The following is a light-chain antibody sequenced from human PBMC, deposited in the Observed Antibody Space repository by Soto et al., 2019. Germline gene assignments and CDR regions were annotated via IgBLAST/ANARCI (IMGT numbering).Light chain of an antibody. Sequence: DIQMTQSPSSLSASIGDRVTITCRASQTVNTYLHWYQQKPGKAPKLLIYAASNLQSGVPSRFSGSGSGTNFTLSLNSLQPEDFATYYCQQSYTTPLTFGGGNKVDIK. V-gene: IGKV1-39*01. CDR3: QQSYTTPLT. CDR2: AAS. CDR1: QTVNTY. J-gene: IGKJ4*01.